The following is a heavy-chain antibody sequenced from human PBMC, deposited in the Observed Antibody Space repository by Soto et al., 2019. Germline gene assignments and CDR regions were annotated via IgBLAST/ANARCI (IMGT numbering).Heavy chain of an antibody. D-gene: IGHD3-9*01. J-gene: IGHJ5*02. CDR3: AVDYDILTGYSAGPIDH. CDR1: GGTFSSYT. V-gene: IGHV1-69*02. Sequence: QVQLVQSGAEVKKPGSSVKVSCKASGGTFSSYTISWVRQAPGQGLEWMGRIIPILGIANYAQKFQGRVTITADKFTSTAYLELSRLRSEDTVVYYCAVDYDILTGYSAGPIDHWGQGTLVTVSS. CDR2: IIPILGIA.